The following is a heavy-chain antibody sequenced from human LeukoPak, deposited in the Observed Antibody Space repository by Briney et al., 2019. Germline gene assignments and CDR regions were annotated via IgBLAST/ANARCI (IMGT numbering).Heavy chain of an antibody. J-gene: IGHJ4*02. CDR1: GFTFSSYG. V-gene: IGHV3-30*03. Sequence: PGGSLRLSCAASGFTFSSYGMHWVRQAPGKGLEWVAVISYDGSNKYYADSVKGRFTISRDNSKNTLYLHMNSLRAEDTAVYYCARNSATMTGRFDYWGQGTLITVSS. CDR2: ISYDGSNK. D-gene: IGHD3-9*01. CDR3: ARNSATMTGRFDY.